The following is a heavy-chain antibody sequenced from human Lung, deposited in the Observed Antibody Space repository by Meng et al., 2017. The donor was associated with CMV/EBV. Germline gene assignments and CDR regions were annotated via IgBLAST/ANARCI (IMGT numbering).Heavy chain of an antibody. V-gene: IGHV1-2*02. CDR3: ARVQFPEKPNDAFNI. CDR1: GYTFIGYH. J-gene: IGHJ3*02. CDR2: INPNPNFDDT. Sequence: ASVXVSXKASGYTFIGYHIHWVRQAPGQGLEWMGWINPNPNFDDTAYAQKFQGRVTITRDMPISTAYMELTRLRPDDTAVYYCARVQFPEKPNDAFNIWGQGXMVTVSS. D-gene: IGHD2-21*01.